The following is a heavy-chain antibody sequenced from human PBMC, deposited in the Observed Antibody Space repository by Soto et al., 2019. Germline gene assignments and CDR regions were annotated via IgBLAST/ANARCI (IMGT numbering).Heavy chain of an antibody. V-gene: IGHV3-23*01. CDR1: GFTFSSYA. CDR3: AKSTVYDSSASDAFDI. D-gene: IGHD3-22*01. J-gene: IGHJ3*02. CDR2: ISGSGGST. Sequence: GGSLRLSCAASGFTFSSYAMSWVRQAPGKGLEWVSAISGSGGSTYYADSVKGRFTISRDNSKNTLYLQMNSLRAEDTAVYYCAKSTVYDSSASDAFDIWGQGTMVTVSS.